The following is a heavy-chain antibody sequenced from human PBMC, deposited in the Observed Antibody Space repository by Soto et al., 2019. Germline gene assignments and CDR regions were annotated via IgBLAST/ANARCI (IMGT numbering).Heavy chain of an antibody. V-gene: IGHV1-69*06. J-gene: IGHJ5*02. CDR1: GGTFGSDA. D-gene: IGHD3-22*01. CDR2: IIPIFGTT. Sequence: SVKVSCKASGGTFGSDAITWVRQAPGQGLEWVGRIIPIFGTTNYAQNLQGRVTISADKSTLTSYMELHSLTSDDTALYYCAGERTDSGYYPNGLAPWGQETRVTVPS. CDR3: AGERTDSGYYPNGLAP.